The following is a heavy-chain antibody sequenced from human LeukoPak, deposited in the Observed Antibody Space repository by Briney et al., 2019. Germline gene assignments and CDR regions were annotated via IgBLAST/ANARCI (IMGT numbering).Heavy chain of an antibody. J-gene: IGHJ5*02. V-gene: IGHV1-69*04. CDR3: ASFGYCSSTSCPGRGATSWFDP. CDR1: GGTFSSYA. D-gene: IGHD2-2*03. Sequence: ASVKVSCKASGGTFSSYAISWVRQAPGQGLEWIGRIIPILGIANYAQKFQGRVTITADKSTSTAYMELSSLRSEDTAVYYCASFGYCSSTSCPGRGATSWFDPWGQGTLVTVSS. CDR2: IIPILGIA.